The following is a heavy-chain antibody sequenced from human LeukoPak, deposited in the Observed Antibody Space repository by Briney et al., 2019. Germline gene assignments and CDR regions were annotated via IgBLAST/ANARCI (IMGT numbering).Heavy chain of an antibody. CDR3: ARAFCGGDCYSGFDS. Sequence: SETLSLTCTVSGGSIRNFYWTWIRQRAGKGLEWIGHVVSTGSTRYNPSLKSRVTMSVDTSKNHVSLKLSSVTAADTAIYCCARAFCGGDCYSGFDSWGQGTLVTVSS. D-gene: IGHD2-21*02. V-gene: IGHV4-4*07. CDR1: GGSIRNFY. J-gene: IGHJ4*02. CDR2: VVSTGST.